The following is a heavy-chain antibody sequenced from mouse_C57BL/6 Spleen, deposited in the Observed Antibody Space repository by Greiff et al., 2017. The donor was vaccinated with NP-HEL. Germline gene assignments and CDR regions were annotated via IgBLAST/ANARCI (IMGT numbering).Heavy chain of an antibody. V-gene: IGHV7-3*01. Sequence: EVKLQESGGGLVQPGGSLSLSCAASGFTFTDYYMSWVRQPPGKALEWLGFIRNKANGYTTEYSASVKGRFTISRDNSQSILYLQMNALGAEDSATYYCARSLRPIDYWGQGTTLTVSS. CDR3: ARSLRPIDY. CDR1: GFTFTDYY. CDR2: IRNKANGYTT. J-gene: IGHJ2*01. D-gene: IGHD2-4*01.